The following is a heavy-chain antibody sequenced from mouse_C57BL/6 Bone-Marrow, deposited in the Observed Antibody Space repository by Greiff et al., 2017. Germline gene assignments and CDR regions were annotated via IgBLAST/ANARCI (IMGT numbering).Heavy chain of an antibody. D-gene: IGHD4-1*01. Sequence: EVQLQQSGPELVKPGASVKIPCKASGYTFTDYNMDWVKQSPGKSLEWIGDINPNNGGTIYNQKFKGKATLTVDKSSSTAYMALRSLTSEDTAVYYCAREGLGGGFDYWGQGTTLTVSS. J-gene: IGHJ2*01. CDR3: AREGLGGGFDY. CDR2: INPNNGGT. V-gene: IGHV1-18*01. CDR1: GYTFTDYN.